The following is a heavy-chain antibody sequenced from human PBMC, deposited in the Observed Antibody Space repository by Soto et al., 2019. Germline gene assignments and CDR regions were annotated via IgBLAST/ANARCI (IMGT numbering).Heavy chain of an antibody. V-gene: IGHV1-18*04. Sequence: ASVKVSCKASGYIFTDDYMHWVRQAPGQGLEWMGWISAYNGNTNYAQKLQGRVTMTTDTSTSTAYMELRSLRSDDTAVYYCARVTVPRGYDFWSGYPDYWGQGTLVTVS. CDR2: ISAYNGNT. D-gene: IGHD3-3*01. CDR1: GYIFTDDY. J-gene: IGHJ4*02. CDR3: ARVTVPRGYDFWSGYPDY.